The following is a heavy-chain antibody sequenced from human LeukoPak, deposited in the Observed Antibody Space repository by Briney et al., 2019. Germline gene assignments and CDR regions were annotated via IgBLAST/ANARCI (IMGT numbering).Heavy chain of an antibody. CDR3: ARYGLQYYYGSGSPYYYYYYYMDV. J-gene: IGHJ6*03. V-gene: IGHV3-30*01. CDR1: GFTFSSYA. D-gene: IGHD3-10*01. Sequence: GGSLRLSCAASGFTFSSYAMHWVRQAPGKGLEWVAVISYDGSNKYYADSVKGRFTISRDNSKNTLYLQMNSLRAEDTAVYYCARYGLQYYYGSGSPYYYYYYYMDVWGKGTTVTVSS. CDR2: ISYDGSNK.